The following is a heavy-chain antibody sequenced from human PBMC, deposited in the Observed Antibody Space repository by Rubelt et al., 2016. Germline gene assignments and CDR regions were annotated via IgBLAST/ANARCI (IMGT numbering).Heavy chain of an antibody. CDR3: ATDGSEWSRDN. CDR2: IVYSGNDQ. J-gene: IGHJ1*01. Sequence: EVHLVESGGGLVKPGGSLRLSCAASGFIFTKTGMTWIRQAPGKGLEWVSTIVYSGNDQSYPDSGKGGFTISRANARNLVFRQMNSRRVDDTAVYYCATDGSEWSRDNWGQGTLVTVSS. D-gene: IGHD3-3*01. V-gene: IGHV3-21*06. CDR1: GFIFTKTG.